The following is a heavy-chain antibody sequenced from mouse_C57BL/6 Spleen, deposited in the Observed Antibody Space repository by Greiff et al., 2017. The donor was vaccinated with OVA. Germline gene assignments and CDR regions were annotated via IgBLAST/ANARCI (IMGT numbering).Heavy chain of an antibody. D-gene: IGHD2-1*01. J-gene: IGHJ3*01. V-gene: IGHV1-62-2*01. Sequence: QVQLKESGAELVKPGASVKLSCKASGYTFTEYTIHWVKQRSGQGLEWIGWFYPGSGSIKYNEKFKDKATLTADKSSSTVYMELSRLTSEDSAVYFCARHESGIYYGISWFAYWGQGTLVTVSA. CDR1: GYTFTEYT. CDR3: ARHESGIYYGISWFAY. CDR2: FYPGSGSI.